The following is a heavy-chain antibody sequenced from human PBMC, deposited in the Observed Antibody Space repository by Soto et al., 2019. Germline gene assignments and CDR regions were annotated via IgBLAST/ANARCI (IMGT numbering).Heavy chain of an antibody. J-gene: IGHJ4*02. CDR1: GLTSSSNY. CDR3: ASLNPPEYYFDY. V-gene: IGHV3-53*04. CDR2: IYSGGST. Sequence: GVPLRLSCAASGLTSSSNYMSWVRQAPGKGLEWVSVIYSGGSTYYADSVKGRFTISRHNSKNTLYLQMNSLRAEDTAVYYCASLNPPEYYFDYWGQGTLVTVSS.